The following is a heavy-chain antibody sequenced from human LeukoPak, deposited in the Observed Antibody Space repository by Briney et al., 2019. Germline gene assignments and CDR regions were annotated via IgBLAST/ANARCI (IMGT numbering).Heavy chain of an antibody. D-gene: IGHD3-9*01. CDR1: GLTFSSYW. CDR2: INSDGSST. J-gene: IGHJ4*02. Sequence: GGSLRLSCAASGLTFSSYWMHWVRQAPGKGLVWVSRINSDGSSTSYADSVKGRFTISRDNAKNSLYLQMNSLRAEDTALYYCAKDISDILTGSCDYWGQGTLVTVSS. V-gene: IGHV3-74*01. CDR3: AKDISDILTGSCDY.